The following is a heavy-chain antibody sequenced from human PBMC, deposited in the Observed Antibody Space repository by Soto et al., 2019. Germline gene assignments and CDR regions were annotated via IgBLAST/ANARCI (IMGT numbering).Heavy chain of an antibody. J-gene: IGHJ5*02. CDR1: GGSITSSSYY. CDR2: IYYSGST. D-gene: IGHD1-26*01. V-gene: IGHV4-39*01. CDR3: ATQEVGGSYVYTFDP. Sequence: QLHLRESGPGLVKPSETLSLTCTVSGGSITSSSYYWGWIRQPPGKGLEWIGSIYYSGSTYYNPSLKCRVTISVHTSKNQFSLRLSSVTAADTAVYYCATQEVGGSYVYTFDPWGQGTLVTVSS.